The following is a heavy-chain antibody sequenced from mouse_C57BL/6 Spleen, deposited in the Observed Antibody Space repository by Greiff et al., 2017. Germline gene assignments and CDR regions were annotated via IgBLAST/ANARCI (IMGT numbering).Heavy chain of an antibody. CDR3: ARHYSNYFYAMDY. D-gene: IGHD2-5*01. CDR2: ISSGSSTL. CDR1: GFTFSDYG. V-gene: IGHV5-17*01. Sequence: EVHLVESGGGLVKPGGSLKLSCAASGFTFSDYGMHWVRQAPEKGLEWVAYISSGSSTLYYADPVTGRFTISSDNAKNTLFLQMTSLRSEDTAMYYCARHYSNYFYAMDYWGQGTSVTVSS. J-gene: IGHJ4*01.